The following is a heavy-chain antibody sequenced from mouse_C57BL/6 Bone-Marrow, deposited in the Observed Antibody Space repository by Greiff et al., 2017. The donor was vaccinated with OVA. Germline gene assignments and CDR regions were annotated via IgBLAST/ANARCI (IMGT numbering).Heavy chain of an antibody. D-gene: IGHD2-4*01. CDR2: IYYIGTI. CDR3: ARERGIYYDYFYYFDY. Sequence: EVQLQESGPGLVKPSQTVFLPCTVTGISITTGNYRWSWIRQFPGNKLEWIGYIYYIGTITYNPSLTSRTTITRDTPKNQFFLEMNSLTAEDTATYYCARERGIYYDYFYYFDYWGQGTTLTVSS. CDR1: GISITTGNYR. J-gene: IGHJ2*01. V-gene: IGHV3-5*01.